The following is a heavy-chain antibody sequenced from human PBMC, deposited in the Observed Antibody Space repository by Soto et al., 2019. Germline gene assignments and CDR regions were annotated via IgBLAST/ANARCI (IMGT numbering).Heavy chain of an antibody. V-gene: IGHV1-46*01. Sequence: QVQLVQSGAEVKKPGASVKVSCKASGYTFTRYFVHWVRQAPGQGLEWMGLINPAGGTTSYSQKFQGRVTMTRDTSTGTVYMELTSLTSEDTDLYFCARDGTFDFWGQGTLVTVSS. CDR2: INPAGGTT. CDR1: GYTFTRYF. J-gene: IGHJ4*02. D-gene: IGHD1-7*01. CDR3: ARDGTFDF.